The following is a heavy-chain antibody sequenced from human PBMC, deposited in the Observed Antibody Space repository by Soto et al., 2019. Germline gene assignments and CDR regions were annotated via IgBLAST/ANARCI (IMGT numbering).Heavy chain of an antibody. J-gene: IGHJ4*02. D-gene: IGHD5-18*01. CDR3: ATRGNSHAYFDF. Sequence: PGESLKISCKGSGYTLTSYWIAWVRQMPGKGLEWMGLIYPGDSDTRYSPSFQGQVTISADKFISTAYLQWSSLKASDTAMYYCATRGNSHAYFDFWGQGTLVTVSS. CDR1: GYTLTSYW. V-gene: IGHV5-51*01. CDR2: IYPGDSDT.